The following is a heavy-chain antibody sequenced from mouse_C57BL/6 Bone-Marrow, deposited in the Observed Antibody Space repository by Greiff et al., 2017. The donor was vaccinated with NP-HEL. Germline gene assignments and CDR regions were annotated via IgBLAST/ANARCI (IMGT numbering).Heavy chain of an antibody. Sequence: EVQLQQSGPVLVKPGASVKMSCKASGYTFTDYYMNWVKQSHGKSLEWIGVIYPYNGGTSYNQKFKGKATLTVDKSSSTAYMELSSLTSEDSAVYYCERGEYYGSSYGDYWGQGTTLTVSS. CDR3: ERGEYYGSSYGDY. J-gene: IGHJ2*01. V-gene: IGHV1-19*01. D-gene: IGHD1-1*01. CDR2: IYPYNGGT. CDR1: GYTFTDYY.